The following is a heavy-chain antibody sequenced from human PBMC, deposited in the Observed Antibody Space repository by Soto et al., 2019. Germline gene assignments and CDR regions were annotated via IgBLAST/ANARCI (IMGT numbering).Heavy chain of an antibody. J-gene: IGHJ4*02. CDR3: ATGPYGCQFDY. Sequence: EVQLVESGGGLVQPGGSLRLSCADSRFPVSSNYMSWVRQAPGKELEWVSVIYSGGSTYNADSVKGRFTISRHNSKNPLYLQMNSLRAADSAVYYCATGPYGCQFDYWGQGTLVTVSS. D-gene: IGHD4-17*01. CDR2: IYSGGST. V-gene: IGHV3-53*04. CDR1: RFPVSSNY.